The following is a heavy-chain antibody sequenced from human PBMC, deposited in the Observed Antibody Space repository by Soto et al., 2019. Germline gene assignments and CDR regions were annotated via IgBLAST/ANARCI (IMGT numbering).Heavy chain of an antibody. D-gene: IGHD3-3*01. J-gene: IGHJ4*02. CDR2: IYYSGST. CDR3: ARQLSLGDFWSGYYFDY. CDR1: GGSISSYY. Sequence: SETLSLSCTVPGGSISSYYWSWIRQPPGKGLEWIGYIYYSGSTNYNPSLKSRVTISVDTSKNQFSLKLSSVTAADTAVYYCARQLSLGDFWSGYYFDYWGQGALVTVSS. V-gene: IGHV4-59*08.